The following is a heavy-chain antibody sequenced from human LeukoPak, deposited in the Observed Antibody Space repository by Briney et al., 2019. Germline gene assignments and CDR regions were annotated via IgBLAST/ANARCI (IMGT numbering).Heavy chain of an antibody. CDR1: GFTFSSYA. V-gene: IGHV3-23*01. D-gene: IGHD6-6*01. J-gene: IGHJ4*02. CDR2: ISGSGGSS. CDR3: ATGYSTSSWSLFDY. Sequence: PGGSLRLSCAASGFTFSSYAMSWVRQAPGKGLEWVSAISGSGGSSYSPSSVLLLFTISSHTSNTPLYLQIHLLTADATAVYYSATGYSTSSWSLFDYWGQGTLVTVSS.